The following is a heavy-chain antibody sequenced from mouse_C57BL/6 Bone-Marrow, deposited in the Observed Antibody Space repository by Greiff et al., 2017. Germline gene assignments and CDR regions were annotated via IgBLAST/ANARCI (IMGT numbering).Heavy chain of an antibody. D-gene: IGHD1-1*01. V-gene: IGHV1-55*01. J-gene: IGHJ2*01. CDR3: ARERLITTVVGRDY. Sequence: QVHVKQPGAELVKPGASVKMSCKASGYTFTSYWITWVKQRPGQGLEWIGDIYPGSGSTNYNAKFKSKATLTVDTSSSTAYMQLSSLTSEDSAVYYCARERLITTVVGRDYWGQGTTLTVSS. CDR1: GYTFTSYW. CDR2: IYPGSGST.